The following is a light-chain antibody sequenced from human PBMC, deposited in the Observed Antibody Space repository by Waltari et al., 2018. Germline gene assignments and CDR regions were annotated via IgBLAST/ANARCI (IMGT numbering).Light chain of an antibody. CDR2: GGS. Sequence: ESVLTQSPGTLSLSPGERATLSCRASQSISSYLAWYQQKPGQAPRLLIYGGSSRATGIPDRFSGSGSGTDFTLTISRLEPEDFAVYYCQQYGISPLSFGGGTKVEI. J-gene: IGKJ4*01. CDR1: QSISSY. V-gene: IGKV3-20*01. CDR3: QQYGISPLS.